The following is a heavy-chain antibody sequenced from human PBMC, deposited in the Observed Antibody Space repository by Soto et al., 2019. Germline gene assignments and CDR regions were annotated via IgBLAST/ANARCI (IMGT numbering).Heavy chain of an antibody. D-gene: IGHD3-22*01. J-gene: IGHJ4*02. CDR2: ISGSGYT. CDR1: GFTFSDYY. V-gene: IGHV3-11*06. CDR3: AREIDYDSGGFCHEY. Sequence: QVQLVESGGGLVKPGGSLRLSCAASGFTFSDYYMSWIRQAPGKGLEWISYISGSGYTDYADSVKCRFTISRDNAKNSLYLQMNSLTADDTAGYYCAREIDYDSGGFCHEYWGQGVLVTVSS.